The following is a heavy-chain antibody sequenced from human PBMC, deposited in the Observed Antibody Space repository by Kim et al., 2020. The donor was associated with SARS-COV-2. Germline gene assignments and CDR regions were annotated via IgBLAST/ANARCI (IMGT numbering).Heavy chain of an antibody. CDR1: GYTFNYFT. J-gene: IGHJ4*02. CDR2: SDTNTGNQ. D-gene: IGHD3-3*01. Sequence: ASVKVSCKASGYTFNYFTMNWVRQAPGQGLEWMGWSDTNTGNQTYAQGFTGRFLFSLDTSVNTAHLQISSLKAEDNAVYYCARGRSETSASYDFDYWGQG. V-gene: IGHV7-4-1*02. CDR3: ARGRSETSASYDFDY.